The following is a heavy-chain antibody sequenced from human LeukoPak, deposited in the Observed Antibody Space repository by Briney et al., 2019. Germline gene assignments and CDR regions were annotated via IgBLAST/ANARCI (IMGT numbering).Heavy chain of an antibody. D-gene: IGHD3-22*01. CDR2: LNTDGSST. J-gene: IGHJ5*02. Sequence: TGGSLRLSCAACGLTFSSHWMHWVRQAPGKGLVWVSRLNTDGSSTVYADSVKGRFTISRDNAKNTLYLQMNSLRAEDTAVYYCARRYFDSNDSSRSNWFDPWGQGTLVTVSS. V-gene: IGHV3-74*01. CDR1: GLTFSSHW. CDR3: ARRYFDSNDSSRSNWFDP.